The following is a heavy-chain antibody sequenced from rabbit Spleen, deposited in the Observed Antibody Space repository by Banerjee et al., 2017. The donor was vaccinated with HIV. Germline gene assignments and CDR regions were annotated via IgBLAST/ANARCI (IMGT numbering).Heavy chain of an antibody. CDR1: GIDLISNAV. D-gene: IGHD6-1*01. CDR2: IYTGGSGGI. CDR3: GRSSYAGYAGYAYGTDL. Sequence: EQLEESGGGLVQPGGSLTLSCKASGIDLISNAVSWVRQAPGKGLEWIGDIYTGGSGGIYYATWANGRFTVSKTSSTTVTLQMTSLTAADTATYFCGRSSYAGYAGYAYGTDLWGPGTLVTVS. V-gene: IGHV1S45*01. J-gene: IGHJ4*01.